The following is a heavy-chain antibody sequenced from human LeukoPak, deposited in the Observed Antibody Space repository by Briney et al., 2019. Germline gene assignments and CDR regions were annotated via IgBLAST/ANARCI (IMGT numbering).Heavy chain of an antibody. V-gene: IGHV3-11*04. Sequence: GGSLRLSCAASGFTFSDYYMSWIRQAPGKGLEWVSYISSSGSTIYYADSVKGRFTISRDNAKSSLYLQMNSLRAEDTAVYYCARADWDTAMIDYWGQGTLVTVSS. CDR1: GFTFSDYY. CDR3: ARADWDTAMIDY. D-gene: IGHD5-18*01. J-gene: IGHJ4*02. CDR2: ISSSGSTI.